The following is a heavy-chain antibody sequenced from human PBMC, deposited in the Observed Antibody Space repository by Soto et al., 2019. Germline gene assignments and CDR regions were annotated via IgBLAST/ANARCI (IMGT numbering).Heavy chain of an antibody. J-gene: IGHJ4*02. CDR1: GFTFSDYA. V-gene: IGHV3-23*01. D-gene: IGHD3-9*01. Sequence: EVQLLESGGGLVQPGGSLRLPCAASGFTFSDYAMTWVRQAPGKGLEWVSTISGSGGGTYYADSVKGRFTVSKDNPKNTLYLQLNSLRVEDTAVYYCAKGLTPRSVHYWGQGTLLTVSS. CDR2: ISGSGGGT. CDR3: AKGLTPRSVHY.